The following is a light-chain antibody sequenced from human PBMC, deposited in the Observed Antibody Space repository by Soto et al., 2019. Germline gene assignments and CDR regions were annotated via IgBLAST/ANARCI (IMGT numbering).Light chain of an antibody. CDR2: DVN. CDR1: TSDVGTYNH. V-gene: IGLV2-23*02. Sequence: QSVLTQAASVSGSPGQSITISCTGTTSDVGTYNHVSWYQHHPGKAPRLMIYDVNKRPSGVSNRFSGSKSGNTASLTISGLQAEDEADYYCCSYAGSRVYVFGSGTKVT. J-gene: IGLJ1*01. CDR3: CSYAGSRVYV.